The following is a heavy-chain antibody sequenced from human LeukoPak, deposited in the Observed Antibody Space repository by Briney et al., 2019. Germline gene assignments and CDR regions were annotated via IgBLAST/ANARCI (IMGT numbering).Heavy chain of an antibody. CDR2: LNPNSGDT. CDR1: GYTFTGYF. CDR3: ARDARYWYFDL. Sequence: ASVKVSCKASGYTFTGYFLHWVRQAPGQGLEWMGWLNPNSGDTNYAQKFQGRVTMTRDTSISTAYMELSRLRSDDTAVYYCARDARYWYFDLWGRGTLVTDSS. J-gene: IGHJ2*01. V-gene: IGHV1-2*02.